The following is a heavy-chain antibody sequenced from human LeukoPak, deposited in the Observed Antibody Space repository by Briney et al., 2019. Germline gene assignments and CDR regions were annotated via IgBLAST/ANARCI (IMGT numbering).Heavy chain of an antibody. J-gene: IGHJ4*02. V-gene: IGHV7-4-1*02. CDR3: TRGRDTTGYFVY. Sequence: ASVKVSCKGSGYTFTNYSINWVRLAHGQGLEGVGWMDTNTGNPTYAQCFAGRFVFSLDTSVTTTYLQISSLKAEDTAVYYCTRGRDTTGYFVYWGQGTLVTVSS. D-gene: IGHD3-22*01. CDR1: GYTFTNYS. CDR2: MDTNTGNP.